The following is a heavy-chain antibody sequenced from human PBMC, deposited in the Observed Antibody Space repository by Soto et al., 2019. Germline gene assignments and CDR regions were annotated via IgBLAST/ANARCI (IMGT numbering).Heavy chain of an antibody. D-gene: IGHD1-1*01. CDR3: ARAGTSDYYYYYYMDV. V-gene: IGHV3-33*01. J-gene: IGHJ6*03. CDR1: GFTFSSYG. Sequence: PGGSLRLSCAASGFTFSSYGMHWVRQAPGKGLEWVAVIWYDGSNKYYADSVKGRFTIPRDNSKNTLYLQMNSLRAEDTAVYYCARAGTSDYYYYYYMDVWGKGTTVTVSS. CDR2: IWYDGSNK.